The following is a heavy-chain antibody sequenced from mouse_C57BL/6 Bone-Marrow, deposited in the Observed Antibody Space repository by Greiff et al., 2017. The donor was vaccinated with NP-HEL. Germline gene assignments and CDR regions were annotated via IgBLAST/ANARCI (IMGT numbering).Heavy chain of an antibody. D-gene: IGHD1-1*01. Sequence: EVQLQQSGPGLVKPSQSLSLTCSVTGYSITSGYYWNWIRQFPGNKLEWMGYISYDGSNNYNPSLKNRISITRDTSKNQFFLKLNSVTTEDTATYYCAYYGTPYYYAMDYWGQGTSVTVSS. CDR1: GYSITSGYY. CDR2: ISYDGSN. J-gene: IGHJ4*01. V-gene: IGHV3-6*01. CDR3: AYYGTPYYYAMDY.